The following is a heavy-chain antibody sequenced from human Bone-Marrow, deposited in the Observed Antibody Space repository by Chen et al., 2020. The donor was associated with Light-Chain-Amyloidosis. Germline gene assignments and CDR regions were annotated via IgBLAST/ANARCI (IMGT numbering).Heavy chain of an antibody. D-gene: IGHD6-13*01. CDR1: GGTSRSYT. J-gene: IGHJ4*02. CDR3: AGSRRLYISSLPMYYFAY. CDR2: IIPILGIA. Sequence: QVQMAQSGAEVKKTGCSLKDSCKASGGTSRSYTLSWVRQAPGQGIEWMGRIIPILGIANYAQKFQGRVTITADKSTSTSYMGLSSLRSEDTAVYYCAGSRRLYISSLPMYYFAYWGQGTLVTVSS. V-gene: IGHV1-69*02.